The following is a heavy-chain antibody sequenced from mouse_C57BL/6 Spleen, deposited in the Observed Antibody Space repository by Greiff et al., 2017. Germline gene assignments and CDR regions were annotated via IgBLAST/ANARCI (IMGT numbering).Heavy chain of an antibody. D-gene: IGHD3-2*02. CDR3: ARNPSSGSYYFDY. Sequence: DVMLVESGGGLVKPGGSLKLSCAASGFTFSDYGMHWVRQAPEKGLEWVAYISSGSSTIYYADTVKGRFTISRDNAKNTLFLQMTSLRSEDTAMYYCARNPSSGSYYFDYWGQGTTLTVSS. CDR2: ISSGSSTI. V-gene: IGHV5-17*01. CDR1: GFTFSDYG. J-gene: IGHJ2*01.